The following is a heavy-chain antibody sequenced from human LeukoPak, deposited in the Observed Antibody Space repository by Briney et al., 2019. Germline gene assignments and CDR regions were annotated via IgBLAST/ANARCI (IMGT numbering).Heavy chain of an antibody. D-gene: IGHD3-22*01. Sequence: GGSLRLSCAASGFTFHDYALHWVRQAPGKGLEWVSGIRWNSGSIGYGDSVRGRFTISRDNAKNSLYLQMNSLRAEDTALYYCAKVGYYDSSGYNGAFDIWGQGTMVTVSS. V-gene: IGHV3-9*01. CDR3: AKVGYYDSSGYNGAFDI. CDR2: IRWNSGSI. J-gene: IGHJ3*02. CDR1: GFTFHDYA.